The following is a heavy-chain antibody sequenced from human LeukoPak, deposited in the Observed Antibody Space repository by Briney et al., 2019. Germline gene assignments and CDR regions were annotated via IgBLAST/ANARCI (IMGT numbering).Heavy chain of an antibody. CDR3: AKDISRNFVVVPAADY. V-gene: IGHV3-53*05. CDR1: GFTVSSNY. CDR2: IYSGGST. Sequence: GGSLRLSCAASGFTVSSNYMSWVRQAPGKGLEWVSVIYSGGSTYYADSVKGRFTVSRDNSKNSLYLQMNSLRTEDTALYYCAKDISRNFVVVPAADYGGQGTLVTVSS. D-gene: IGHD2-2*01. J-gene: IGHJ4*02.